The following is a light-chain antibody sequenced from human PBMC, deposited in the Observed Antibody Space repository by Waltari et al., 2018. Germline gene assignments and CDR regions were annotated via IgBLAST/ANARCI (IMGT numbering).Light chain of an antibody. V-gene: IGLV1-47*01. Sequence: QSVLTQPPSASGTPGQRVSISCSGGRSNIGSSYVYLYQQFPGTAPKLLIYKCNTRPSWVPDRGSRPKYGTSASLDISGLQAEDEADYYCASWDDSLRGYVCGTGTKVTVL. CDR3: ASWDDSLRGYV. J-gene: IGLJ1*01. CDR2: KCN. CDR1: RSNIGSSY.